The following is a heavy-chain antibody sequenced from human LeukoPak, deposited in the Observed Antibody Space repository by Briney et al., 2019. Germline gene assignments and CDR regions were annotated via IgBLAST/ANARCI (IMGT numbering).Heavy chain of an antibody. CDR3: ARDPYDFWSGYYFDY. CDR1: GFTFSSYS. CDR2: ISSSSSYI. D-gene: IGHD3-3*01. J-gene: IGHJ4*02. V-gene: IGHV3-21*01. Sequence: PGGSLRLSCAASGFTFSSYSMNWVRQAPGKGLEWVSSISSSSSYIYYADSVKGRFTISRDNAKSSLYLQMNSLRAEDTAVYYCARDPYDFWSGYYFDYWGQGTLVTVSS.